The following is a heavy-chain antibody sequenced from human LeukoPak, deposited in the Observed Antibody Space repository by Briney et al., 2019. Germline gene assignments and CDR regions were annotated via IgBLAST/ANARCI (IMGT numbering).Heavy chain of an antibody. CDR2: ISGSGGST. Sequence: PGGSLRLSCAASGFTFSSYAMSWVRQAPGKGLEWVSAISGSGGSTYYADSVKGRFTFSRDNSKNTLYLQMNSLRAEDTAVHYCAKDMGLQRYYFDYWGQGTLVTVSS. D-gene: IGHD5-24*01. CDR3: AKDMGLQRYYFDY. CDR1: GFTFSSYA. J-gene: IGHJ4*02. V-gene: IGHV3-23*01.